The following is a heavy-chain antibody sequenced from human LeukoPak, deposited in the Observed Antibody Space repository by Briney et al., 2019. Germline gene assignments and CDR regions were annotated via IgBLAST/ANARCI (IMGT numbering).Heavy chain of an antibody. D-gene: IGHD6-13*01. CDR3: AKDPDSSSWYY. J-gene: IGHJ4*02. CDR2: ISYDGSNK. Sequence: PGRSLRLSCAASGFTFSSYGMHWVRQAPGKGLEWVAAISYDGSNKYYADSVKGRFTISRDNSKNTLYLQMNSLRAEDTAVYYCAKDPDSSSWYYWGQGTLVTVSS. V-gene: IGHV3-30*18. CDR1: GFTFSSYG.